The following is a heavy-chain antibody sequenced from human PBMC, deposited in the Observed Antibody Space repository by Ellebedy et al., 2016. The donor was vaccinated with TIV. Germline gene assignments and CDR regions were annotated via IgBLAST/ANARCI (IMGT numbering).Heavy chain of an antibody. J-gene: IGHJ4*02. Sequence: MPGGSLRLSCTVSGGSVSSGTFYWNWIRQPPGKGLEWIAYIHHSGSTGYNPSFKSRVTISADTSKNLFSLNLGSVTPGDTAIYYCARSPIATRLIDFWGQGTLVSVSS. CDR1: GGSVSSGTFY. V-gene: IGHV4-61*01. CDR3: ARSPIATRLIDF. CDR2: IHHSGST. D-gene: IGHD6-6*01.